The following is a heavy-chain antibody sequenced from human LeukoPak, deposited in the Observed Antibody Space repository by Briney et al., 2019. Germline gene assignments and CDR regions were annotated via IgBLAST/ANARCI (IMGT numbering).Heavy chain of an antibody. J-gene: IGHJ4*02. D-gene: IGHD3-16*02. CDR1: GFTFSSYA. CDR2: ISGSGDST. V-gene: IGHV3-23*01. CDR3: AKGVIVFDY. Sequence: GGSLRLSCAASGFTFSSYAMHWVRQAPGKGPEWVSAISGSGDSTYYADSVKGRFTISRDNSKNTLYLQMNSLRAEDTAVYYCAKGVIVFDYWGQGTLVTVSS.